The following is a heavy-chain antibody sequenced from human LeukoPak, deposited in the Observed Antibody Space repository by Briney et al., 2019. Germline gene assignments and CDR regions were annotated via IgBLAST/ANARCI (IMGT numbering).Heavy chain of an antibody. V-gene: IGHV3-33*01. CDR3: ARYCSGTCYKRVDV. Sequence: GGSLRLSCAASGFTFSSYNMQWVRQAPGKGLQWVALMLYDENNKYYGDSVKGRFTISRDNSKNTLYLQMNSLRAEDTAVYYCARYCSGTCYKRVDVWGQGTTVTVSS. J-gene: IGHJ6*02. CDR2: MLYDENNK. D-gene: IGHD2-2*01. CDR1: GFTFSSYN.